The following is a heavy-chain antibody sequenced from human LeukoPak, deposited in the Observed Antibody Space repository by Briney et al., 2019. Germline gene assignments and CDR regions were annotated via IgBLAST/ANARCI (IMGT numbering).Heavy chain of an antibody. D-gene: IGHD6-19*01. Sequence: GGSLRLSCAASGFTFSSNWMSWVRQAPGKGPEWVANIKQDGSAKYYVGSVKGRFTISRDNAKNSLYLQMNSLRAEDTAVYYCVRGTGWVFESWGQGTLVTVSS. CDR2: IKQDGSAK. J-gene: IGHJ4*02. CDR1: GFTFSSNW. V-gene: IGHV3-7*01. CDR3: VRGTGWVFES.